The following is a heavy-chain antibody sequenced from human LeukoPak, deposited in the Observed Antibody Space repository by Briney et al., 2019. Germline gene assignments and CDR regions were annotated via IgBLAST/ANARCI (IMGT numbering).Heavy chain of an antibody. D-gene: IGHD3-10*01. CDR1: GFTFSSYA. V-gene: IGHV3-23*01. CDR2: ISGSGGST. Sequence: GGSLRLSCAASGFTFSSYAMSWVRQAPGKGLEWASAISGSGGSTYYADSVKGRFTISRDNSKNTLYLQMNSLRAEDTAVYYCAKDLILWFGELLDAFDIWGQGTMVTVSS. CDR3: AKDLILWFGELLDAFDI. J-gene: IGHJ3*02.